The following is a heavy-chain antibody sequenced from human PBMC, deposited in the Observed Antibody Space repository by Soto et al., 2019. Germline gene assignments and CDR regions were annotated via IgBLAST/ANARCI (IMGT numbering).Heavy chain of an antibody. CDR3: AGGSKYQLPNSP. CDR2: ISSSSSYI. D-gene: IGHD2-2*01. V-gene: IGHV3-21*01. CDR1: GFTFTRYS. J-gene: IGHJ5*02. Sequence: PGGSLRLSCAASGFTFTRYSMNCVRQAPGKGLEWVSSISSSSSYIYYADSVKGRFTISRDNAKNSLYLQMNSLRAEDTAVYYCAGGSKYQLPNSPWGQGTLVTVSS.